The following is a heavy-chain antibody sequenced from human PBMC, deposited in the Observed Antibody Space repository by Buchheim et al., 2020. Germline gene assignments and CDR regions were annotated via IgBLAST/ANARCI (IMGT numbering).Heavy chain of an antibody. CDR1: GFTFSSYG. CDR2: IWYDGSNK. CDR3: ARADTPGTGIAVAGWSGALHY. D-gene: IGHD6-19*01. Sequence: QVQLVESGGGVVQPGRSLRLSCAASGFTFSSYGMHWVRQAPGKGLEWVAVIWYDGSNKYYADSVKGRFTISRDNSKNTLYLQMNSLRAEDTAVYYCARADTPGTGIAVAGWSGALHYWGQGTL. J-gene: IGHJ4*02. V-gene: IGHV3-33*01.